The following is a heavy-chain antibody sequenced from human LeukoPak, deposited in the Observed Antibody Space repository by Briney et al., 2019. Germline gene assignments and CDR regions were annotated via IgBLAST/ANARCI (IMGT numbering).Heavy chain of an antibody. D-gene: IGHD3-10*01. V-gene: IGHV3-23*01. CDR1: GFTFSSFA. J-gene: IGHJ4*02. Sequence: GGSLRLSCAASGFTFSSFAMSWVRQAPGKGLEWVSAFSGSGGSTYYADSVKGRFTISRDNSKNTLYLQMNSLRVEDTGIYYCVKVAKYYYGSETYYFFEHWGQGTPVTASS. CDR3: VKVAKYYYGSETYYFFEH. CDR2: FSGSGGST.